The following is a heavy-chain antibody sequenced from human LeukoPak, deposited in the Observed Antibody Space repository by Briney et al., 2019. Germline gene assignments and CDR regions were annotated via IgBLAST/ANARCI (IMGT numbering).Heavy chain of an antibody. J-gene: IGHJ3*01. V-gene: IGHV1-69*13. Sequence: SVKVSCKASGGSFSDYPINWVRQAPGQGLEWLGGIIPKYGASNYAQAFQGRVTITADESTNTVYMEMSGLRPDDTAVYYCVRPDRIFGVPAAFDAWGQGTLVAVPS. CDR3: VRPDRIFGVPAAFDA. CDR1: GGSFSDYP. CDR2: IIPKYGAS. D-gene: IGHD3-3*02.